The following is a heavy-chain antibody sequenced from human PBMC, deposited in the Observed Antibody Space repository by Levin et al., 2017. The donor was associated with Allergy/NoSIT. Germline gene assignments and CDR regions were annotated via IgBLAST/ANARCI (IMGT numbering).Heavy chain of an antibody. V-gene: IGHV3-23*01. Sequence: GGSLRLSCAASGFTFRNFAMSWVRQAPGKGLEWVSGISDSGGSTYNAESAKGRFTISRDNSKSTLYLQMKSLRAEDTAVYYCAKDLSAVPAAHDYYGMDVWGQGTTVTVSS. CDR2: ISDSGGST. J-gene: IGHJ6*02. D-gene: IGHD2-2*01. CDR1: GFTFRNFA. CDR3: AKDLSAVPAAHDYYGMDV.